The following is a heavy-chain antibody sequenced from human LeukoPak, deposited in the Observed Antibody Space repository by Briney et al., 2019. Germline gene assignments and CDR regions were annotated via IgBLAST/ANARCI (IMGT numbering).Heavy chain of an antibody. Sequence: GGSLRLSCAASGFTFSSYWMHWVRQAPGKGLVWVSRINTDGSSTSYADSVKGRFTISRDNAKNTLYLQMNSLRAEDTAVYYCQTTVYPPCYYYMDVWGKGTTVTVSS. CDR1: GFTFSSYW. CDR2: INTDGSST. J-gene: IGHJ6*03. D-gene: IGHD4-11*01. V-gene: IGHV3-74*01. CDR3: QTTVYPPCYYYMDV.